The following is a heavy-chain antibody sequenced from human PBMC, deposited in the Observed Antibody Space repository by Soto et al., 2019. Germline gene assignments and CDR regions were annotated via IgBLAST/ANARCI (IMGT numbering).Heavy chain of an antibody. Sequence: QVQLQQWGAGLLKPSETLSLTCAVYGGSFSGYYWSWIRQPPGKGLEWIGESNHSGSTNYNPSLKSRVTISVDTSKNQFSLKLSSVTAADTAVYYCAREKPYSSSWYHDYWGQGTLVTVSS. V-gene: IGHV4-34*01. CDR2: SNHSGST. D-gene: IGHD6-13*01. J-gene: IGHJ4*02. CDR1: GGSFSGYY. CDR3: AREKPYSSSWYHDY.